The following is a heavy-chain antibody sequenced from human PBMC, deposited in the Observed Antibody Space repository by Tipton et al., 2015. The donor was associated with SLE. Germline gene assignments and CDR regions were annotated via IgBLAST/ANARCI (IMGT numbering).Heavy chain of an antibody. Sequence: GLVKPSETLSLVCVVNRGSLTGYSWNWIRQFPGKGQEWIGEIDRDGSPNYNPSLKSRVTISVDTSKNQFSLKLSSVTAADTTVYYCARHDYDLNGYYQHYFDYWGQGTLVTVSS. CDR2: IDRDGSP. J-gene: IGHJ4*02. D-gene: IGHD3-22*01. CDR3: ARHDYDLNGYYQHYFDY. V-gene: IGHV4-34*01. CDR1: RGSLTGYS.